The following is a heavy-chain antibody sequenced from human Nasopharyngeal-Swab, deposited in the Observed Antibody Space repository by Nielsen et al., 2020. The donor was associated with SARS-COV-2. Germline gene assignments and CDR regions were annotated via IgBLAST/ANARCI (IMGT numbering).Heavy chain of an antibody. J-gene: IGHJ4*02. D-gene: IGHD2-15*01. V-gene: IGHV3-33*01. CDR2: IWYDGSNK. Sequence: VRQMPGKGAGVGAVIWYDGSNKYYADSVKGRFTISRDNSKNTLYLQMISLRAEDTAVYYCAREAGYCSGGSCYSGPFDYWGQGTLVTVSS. CDR3: AREAGYCSGGSCYSGPFDY.